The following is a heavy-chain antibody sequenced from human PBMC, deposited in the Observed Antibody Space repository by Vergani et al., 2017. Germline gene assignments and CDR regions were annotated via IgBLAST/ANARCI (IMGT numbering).Heavy chain of an antibody. Sequence: QVQLVQSGAEVKKPGASVKVSCKASGYTFTSYYMHWVRQAPGQGLEWMGIINPSGGSTSYAQKFQGRVTMTRDTSTSTVYMELRSLRSEDTSVYYCARSLGYCSSTSCYAGSYYYYMDVWGKGTTVTVSS. D-gene: IGHD2-2*01. CDR2: INPSGGST. V-gene: IGHV1-46*01. J-gene: IGHJ6*03. CDR1: GYTFTSYY. CDR3: ARSLGYCSSTSCYAGSYYYYMDV.